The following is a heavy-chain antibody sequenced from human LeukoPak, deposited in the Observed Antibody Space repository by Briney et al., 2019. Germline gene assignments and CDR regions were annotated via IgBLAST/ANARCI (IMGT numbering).Heavy chain of an antibody. Sequence: GGSLRLSCAASGFTVSSNYMSWVRQAPGKGLEWVSVIYSGGSTYYADSVKGRFTISRDNAKNSLYLQMNSLRAEDTAVYYCARDLNYYGSGSSDNWFDPWGQGTLVTVSS. CDR2: IYSGGST. J-gene: IGHJ5*02. CDR3: ARDLNYYGSGSSDNWFDP. V-gene: IGHV3-53*01. D-gene: IGHD3-10*01. CDR1: GFTVSSNY.